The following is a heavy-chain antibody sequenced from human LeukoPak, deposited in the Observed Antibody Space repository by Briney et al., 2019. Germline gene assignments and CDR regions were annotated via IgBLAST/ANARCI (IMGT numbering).Heavy chain of an antibody. Sequence: ASVKVSCKASGYTFTNYGINWVRQAPGQGLEWMGWISGYNGNTNSAQKLQGRVTMTTDTSTSTAYMELRSLRSDDTAVYYCARDIGHSSGWYSWYYYYMDVWGKGTTVTVSS. CDR3: ARDIGHSSGWYSWYYYYMDV. J-gene: IGHJ6*03. CDR2: ISGYNGNT. D-gene: IGHD6-19*01. V-gene: IGHV1-18*01. CDR1: GYTFTNYG.